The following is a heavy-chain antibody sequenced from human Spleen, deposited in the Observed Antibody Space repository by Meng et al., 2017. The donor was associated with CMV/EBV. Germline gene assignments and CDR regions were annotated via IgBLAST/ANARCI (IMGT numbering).Heavy chain of an antibody. CDR3: ARGGLGYFDY. V-gene: IGHV4-38-2*02. CDR2: IYHSGST. J-gene: IGHJ4*02. D-gene: IGHD5/OR15-5a*01. Sequence: GSLRLSCTVSGYSISSGYYWGWIRQPPGKGLEWIGSIYHSGSTYYNPSLKSRVTISVDTSKNQFSLKVSSVTAADTAVYYCARGGLGYFDYWGQGTLVTVSS. CDR1: GYSISSGYY.